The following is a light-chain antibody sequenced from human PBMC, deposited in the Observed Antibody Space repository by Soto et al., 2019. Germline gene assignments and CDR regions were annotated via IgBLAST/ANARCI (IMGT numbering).Light chain of an antibody. Sequence: IQMTQSPSSLSASVGDRVTITCQASQDIINYLNWYQQKPGKAPKLLIYDASNLETGVPSRFSGSGSGTDFTFTISSLQPEDIATYYCQQYDNLPRFGGGTKVDIK. CDR3: QQYDNLPR. V-gene: IGKV1-33*01. CDR1: QDIINY. CDR2: DAS. J-gene: IGKJ4*01.